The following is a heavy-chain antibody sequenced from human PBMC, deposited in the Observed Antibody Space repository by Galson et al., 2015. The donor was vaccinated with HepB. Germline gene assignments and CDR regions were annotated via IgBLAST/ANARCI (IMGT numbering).Heavy chain of an antibody. Sequence: SVKVSCKASGGTFSSYAISWVRQAPGQGLEWMGRINPILGIANYAQKFQGRVTITADKSTSTAYMELSSLRSEDTAVYYCARRYCGGDCYPVRPYYYYGMDVWGQGTTVTVSS. CDR1: GGTFSSYA. CDR3: ARRYCGGDCYPVRPYYYYGMDV. CDR2: INPILGIA. D-gene: IGHD2-21*02. J-gene: IGHJ6*02. V-gene: IGHV1-69*04.